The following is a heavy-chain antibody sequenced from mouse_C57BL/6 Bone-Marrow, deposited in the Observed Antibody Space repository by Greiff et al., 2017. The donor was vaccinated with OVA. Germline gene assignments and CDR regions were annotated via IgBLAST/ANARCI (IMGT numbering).Heavy chain of an antibody. J-gene: IGHJ2*01. CDR2: IDPENGDT. CDR3: TTSYYYGSSLTGRDY. Sequence: VQLQQSGAELVRPGASVKLSCTASGFNIKDDYMHWVKQRPEQGLEWIGWIDPENGDTEYASKFQGKATITADTSSNTAYLQLSSLTSEDTAVYYCTTSYYYGSSLTGRDYWGQGTTLTVSS. CDR1: GFNIKDDY. V-gene: IGHV14-4*01. D-gene: IGHD1-1*01.